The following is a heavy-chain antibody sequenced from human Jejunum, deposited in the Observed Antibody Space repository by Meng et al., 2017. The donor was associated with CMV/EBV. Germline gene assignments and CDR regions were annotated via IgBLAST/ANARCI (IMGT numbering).Heavy chain of an antibody. CDR3: AREWSSFDY. J-gene: IGHJ4*02. D-gene: IGHD3-10*01. V-gene: IGHV4-59*01. Sequence: QVPLHEPGPGLVKPSDALSLTCTVSGDSIRSYYWSWIRQPPGKGLEWIGYIYYTGSTSYNPSLKSRVTISVDTSKSQFSLKMTSVTAADTAVYYCAREWSSFDYWSQGTLVTVSS. CDR2: IYYTGST. CDR1: GDSIRSYY.